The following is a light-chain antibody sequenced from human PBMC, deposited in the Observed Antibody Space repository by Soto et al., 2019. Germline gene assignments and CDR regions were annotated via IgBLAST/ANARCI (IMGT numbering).Light chain of an antibody. J-gene: IGKJ3*01. V-gene: IGKV3-15*01. Sequence: EIVMTQSPAALSVSPGERATLSCRASQSVSSNLAWYQQKPGQAPRLLIYGASTRATGIPVRFSGSGSGTEFTLTHSSLQSEDFAVYYCHQYNNWPSFTFGPGTKVDIK. CDR3: HQYNNWPSFT. CDR1: QSVSSN. CDR2: GAS.